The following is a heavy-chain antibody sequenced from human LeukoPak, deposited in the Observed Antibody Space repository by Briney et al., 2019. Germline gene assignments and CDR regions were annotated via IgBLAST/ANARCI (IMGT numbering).Heavy chain of an antibody. D-gene: IGHD3-22*01. V-gene: IGHV3-23*01. CDR3: AKPNYYYDSSGYLFDY. CDR1: GFTFSSYA. CDR2: ISGSGGST. J-gene: IGHJ4*02. Sequence: GGSLRLSCAASGFTFSSYAMSWVRQAPGKGLEWVSAISGSGGSTYYADSVKGRFTISRDNSKNTLYLQMNSLRAGDTAVYYCAKPNYYYDSSGYLFDYWGQGTLVTVSS.